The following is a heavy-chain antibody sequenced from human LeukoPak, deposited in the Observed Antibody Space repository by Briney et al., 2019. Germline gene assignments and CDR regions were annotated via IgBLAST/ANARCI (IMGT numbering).Heavy chain of an antibody. J-gene: IGHJ3*01. CDR2: IATDGSQT. Sequence: GGSLRLSCAASGFTFTNHIMHWVRQAPGKGLEWVASIATDGSQTFSGGSVKGRFTISIDNSENKQYLQMNSLRAEDTAVYFCVRERPDTIVHTGAFDFWGQGTMLSVSS. V-gene: IGHV3-30*04. CDR1: GFTFTNHI. CDR3: VRERPDTIVHTGAFDF. D-gene: IGHD1-14*01.